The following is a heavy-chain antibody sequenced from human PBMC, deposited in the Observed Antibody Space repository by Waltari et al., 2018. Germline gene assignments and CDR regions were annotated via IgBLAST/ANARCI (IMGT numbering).Heavy chain of an antibody. J-gene: IGHJ4*02. CDR3: ASPVRFLYYFDY. CDR2: IYYSGST. V-gene: IGHV4-39*01. CDR1: GDSISSSSYY. D-gene: IGHD3-3*01. Sequence: QLQLQESGPGLVKPSETLSLTCTVSGDSISSSSYYWGWIRQPPGKGLEWIGSIYYSGSTYYNPSLKSRVTISVDTSKNQFSLKLSSVTAADTAVYYCASPVRFLYYFDYWGQGTLVTVSS.